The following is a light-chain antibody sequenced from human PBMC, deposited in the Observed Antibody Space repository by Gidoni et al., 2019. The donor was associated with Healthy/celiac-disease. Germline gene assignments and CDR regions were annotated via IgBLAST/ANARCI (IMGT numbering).Light chain of an antibody. CDR3: QQYDNLPPAT. CDR1: QDISNY. V-gene: IGKV1-33*01. Sequence: DIQMTQSPSSLSASVGDRVTITCQASQDISNYLNWYQQKPGKAPKLLIYDASNLETGVPSRFSGRGSVTDFTFTISSLQPEDIATYYCQQYDNLPPATFGGGTKVEIK. CDR2: DAS. J-gene: IGKJ4*01.